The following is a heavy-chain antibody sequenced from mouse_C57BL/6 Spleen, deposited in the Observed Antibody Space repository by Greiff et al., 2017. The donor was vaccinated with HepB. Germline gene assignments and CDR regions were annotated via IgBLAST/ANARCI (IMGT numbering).Heavy chain of an antibody. V-gene: IGHV1-80*01. CDR3: ARAGYDETWFAY. CDR2: IYPGDGDT. Sequence: VQLKESGAELVKPGASVKISCKASGYAFSSYWMNWVKQRPGKGLEWIGQIYPGDGDTNYNGKFKGKATLTADKSSSTAYMQLSSLTSEDSAVYFCARAGYDETWFAYWGQGTLVTVSA. D-gene: IGHD2-2*01. J-gene: IGHJ3*01. CDR1: GYAFSSYW.